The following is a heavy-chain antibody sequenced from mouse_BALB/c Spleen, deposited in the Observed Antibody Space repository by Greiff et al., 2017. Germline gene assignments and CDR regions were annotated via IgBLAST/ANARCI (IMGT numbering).Heavy chain of an antibody. Sequence: EVKVVESGGGLVQPGGSRKLSCAASGFTFSSFGMHWVRKAPEKGLEWVAYISSGSSTIYYADTVKGRFTISRDNPKNTLFLQMTSLRSEDTAMYYCARRSGLGRAMDYWGQGTSVTVSS. D-gene: IGHD4-1*01. CDR2: ISSGSSTI. CDR3: ARRSGLGRAMDY. V-gene: IGHV5-17*02. CDR1: GFTFSSFG. J-gene: IGHJ4*01.